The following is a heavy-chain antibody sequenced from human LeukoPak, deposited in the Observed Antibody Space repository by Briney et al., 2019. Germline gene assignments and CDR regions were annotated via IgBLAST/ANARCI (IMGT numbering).Heavy chain of an antibody. CDR3: ARGKPYYYDSSGYPFDY. D-gene: IGHD3-22*01. CDR2: INHSGST. V-gene: IGHV4-34*01. CDR1: GGSFSGYY. J-gene: IGHJ4*02. Sequence: PSETLSLTCAVYGGSFSGYYWSWIRQPPGKGLEWIGEINHSGSTNYNPSLKSRVTISVDTSKNQFSLKLSSVTAADTAVYYCARGKPYYYDSSGYPFDYWGQGTLVTVSS.